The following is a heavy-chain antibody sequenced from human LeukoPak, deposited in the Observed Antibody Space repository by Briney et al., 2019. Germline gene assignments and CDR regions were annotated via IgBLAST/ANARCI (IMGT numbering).Heavy chain of an antibody. J-gene: IGHJ4*02. V-gene: IGHV1-18*01. CDR1: GYTFTSYG. CDR3: ARSPLPAAIGQFDY. Sequence: ASVKVSCKASGYTFTSYGISWVRQAPGQGLEWMGWISAYNGNTNYAQKFQGRVTMTRDTSISTAYMELSRLRSDDTAVYYCARSPLPAAIGQFDYWGQGTLVTVSS. CDR2: ISAYNGNT. D-gene: IGHD2-2*02.